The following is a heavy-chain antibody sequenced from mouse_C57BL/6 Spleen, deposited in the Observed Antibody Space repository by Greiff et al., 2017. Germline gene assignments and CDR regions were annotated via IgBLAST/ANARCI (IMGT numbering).Heavy chain of an antibody. Sequence: EVQVVESGGDLVKPGGSLKLSCAASGFTFSSYGMSWVRQTPDKRLEWVATISSGGSYTYYPDSVKGRFTISRDNAKNTLYLQMSSLKSEDTAMYYCARQGATDSNYAMDYWGQGTSVTVSS. CDR3: ARQGATDSNYAMDY. D-gene: IGHD1-1*01. CDR1: GFTFSSYG. J-gene: IGHJ4*01. V-gene: IGHV5-6*01. CDR2: ISSGGSYT.